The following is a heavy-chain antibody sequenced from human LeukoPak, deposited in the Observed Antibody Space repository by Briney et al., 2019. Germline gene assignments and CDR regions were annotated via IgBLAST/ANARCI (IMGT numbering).Heavy chain of an antibody. CDR1: GFTVSSNY. CDR3: ARGEYYYDSSGYYQFYYFDY. Sequence: PGGSLRLSCAASGFTVSSNYMSWVRHAPGKGLEWVSVIYSGGSTYYADSVKGRSTISRDNSKNTLYLQMNSLRAEDTAVYYCARGEYYYDSSGYYQFYYFDYWGQGTLVTVSS. CDR2: IYSGGST. V-gene: IGHV3-53*01. J-gene: IGHJ4*02. D-gene: IGHD3-22*01.